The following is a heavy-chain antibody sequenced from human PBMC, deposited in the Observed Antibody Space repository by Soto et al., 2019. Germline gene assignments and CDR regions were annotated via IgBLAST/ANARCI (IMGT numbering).Heavy chain of an antibody. CDR3: ARRHLAVAVSPWFDP. J-gene: IGHJ5*02. V-gene: IGHV2-26*01. CDR1: GLSITDSEMG. CDR2: IDSSGEK. D-gene: IGHD6-19*01. Sequence: QVTLKESRPVLVNPTETLTLRCTVSGLSITDSEMGVSWIRQPPGQPLEWLAHIDSSGEKSYRTFLKSRLAISKDTSKSQIVLTMTNMDPADTATYYCARRHLAVAVSPWFDPWGQGIPVTVSS.